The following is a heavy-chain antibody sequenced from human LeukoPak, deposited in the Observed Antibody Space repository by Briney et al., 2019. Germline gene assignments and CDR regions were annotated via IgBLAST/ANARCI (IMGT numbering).Heavy chain of an antibody. D-gene: IGHD3-22*01. CDR1: GFTFSSYS. J-gene: IGHJ5*02. Sequence: TGGSLRLSCAASGFTFSSYSMNWVRQAPGKGLEWVSSISSSSSYIYYADSVKGRFTISRDNAKNSLYLQMNSLRAEDTAVYYCARDHYYDSSGYRNWFDPWGQGTLVTVSS. CDR2: ISSSSSYI. CDR3: ARDHYYDSSGYRNWFDP. V-gene: IGHV3-21*01.